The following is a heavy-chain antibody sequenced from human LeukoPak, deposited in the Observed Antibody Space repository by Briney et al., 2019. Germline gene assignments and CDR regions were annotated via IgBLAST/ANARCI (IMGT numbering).Heavy chain of an antibody. CDR2: INHSGST. CDR3: ARHEFGQQLVDYNWFDP. V-gene: IGHV4-34*01. CDR1: GGSFSGYY. Sequence: SETLSLTCAVYGGSFSGYYWSWIRQPPGKGLEWIGEINHSGSTNYNPSLKSRVTISVDTSKNQLSLKLGSVTAADTAVYYCARHEFGQQLVDYNWFDPWGQGSLVIVSA. D-gene: IGHD6-13*01. J-gene: IGHJ5*02.